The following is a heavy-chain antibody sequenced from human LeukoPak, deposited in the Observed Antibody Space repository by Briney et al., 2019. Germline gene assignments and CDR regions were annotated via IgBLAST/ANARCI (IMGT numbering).Heavy chain of an antibody. Sequence: PGGSLRLSCAASGFTVSSNYMSWVCQAPGKGLEWVSVIYSGGSTYYADSVRGRFTISRDNSKNALYLQMNSLRAEDTAVYYCASPSSDSSSYYPTFDYWGQGTLVTVSS. D-gene: IGHD3-22*01. J-gene: IGHJ4*02. CDR2: IYSGGST. CDR1: GFTVSSNY. V-gene: IGHV3-53*01. CDR3: ASPSSDSSSYYPTFDY.